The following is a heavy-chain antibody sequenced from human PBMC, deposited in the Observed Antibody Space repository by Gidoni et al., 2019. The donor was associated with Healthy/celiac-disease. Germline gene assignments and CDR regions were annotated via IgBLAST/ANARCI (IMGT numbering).Heavy chain of an antibody. CDR3: ARDRGNYYDSSGYSGAFDI. Sequence: QVQLVQSGAEVKKPGSSVTVSCKASGGTFSSYAISWVRQAPGQGLEWMGRIIPILGIANYAQKFQGRVTITADKSTSTAYMELSSLRSEDTAVYYCARDRGNYYDSSGYSGAFDIWGQGTMVTVSS. CDR2: IIPILGIA. D-gene: IGHD3-22*01. J-gene: IGHJ3*02. CDR1: GGTFSSYA. V-gene: IGHV1-69*04.